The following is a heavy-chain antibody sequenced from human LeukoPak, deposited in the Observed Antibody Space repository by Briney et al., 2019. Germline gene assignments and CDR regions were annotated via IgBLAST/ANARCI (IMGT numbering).Heavy chain of an antibody. Sequence: GGSLRLSCAASGFTFSSYEMNWVRQAPGKGLEWVSYISSSGSTIYYADSVKGRFTISRDNAKNSLYLQMYSLRAEDTAVYYCARVASGYSYGYLYYFDYWGQGSLVTVSS. D-gene: IGHD5-18*01. J-gene: IGHJ4*02. CDR2: ISSSGSTI. CDR3: ARVASGYSYGYLYYFDY. CDR1: GFTFSSYE. V-gene: IGHV3-48*03.